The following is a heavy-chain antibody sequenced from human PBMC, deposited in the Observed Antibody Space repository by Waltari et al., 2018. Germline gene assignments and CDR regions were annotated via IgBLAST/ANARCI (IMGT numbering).Heavy chain of an antibody. Sequence: EVQVVESGGGFVQPGGSLRLSCAASGFTFSNHWLSWVRQAPGKGPEWVANINQNGRGEFYVDSVKGRFTISRDNAKNSLYLQLNSLRAEDTAVYYCARGSLVWDGVDHWGQGTLVTVSS. CDR2: INQNGRGE. J-gene: IGHJ4*02. CDR1: GFTFSNHW. D-gene: IGHD1-26*01. V-gene: IGHV3-7*01. CDR3: ARGSLVWDGVDH.